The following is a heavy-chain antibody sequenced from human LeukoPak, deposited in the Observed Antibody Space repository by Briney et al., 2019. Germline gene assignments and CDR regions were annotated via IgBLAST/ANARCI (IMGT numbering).Heavy chain of an antibody. CDR1: GFTFSSYA. J-gene: IGHJ6*02. CDR2: ISGSGGST. D-gene: IGHD3-10*01. Sequence: SGGSLRLSCAASGFTFSSYAMSWVRQAPGKGLEWVSAISGSGGSTYYADSVKGRFTISRDNSKNTLYLQMNSLRAEDTAVYYCTRTSGSTYYYYYYGMDVWGQGTTVTVSS. CDR3: TRTSGSTYYYYYYGMDV. V-gene: IGHV3-23*01.